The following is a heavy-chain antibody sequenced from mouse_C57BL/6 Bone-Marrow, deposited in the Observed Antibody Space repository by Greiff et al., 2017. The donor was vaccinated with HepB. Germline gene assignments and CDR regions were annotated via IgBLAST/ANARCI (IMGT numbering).Heavy chain of an antibody. V-gene: IGHV1-54*01. CDR1: GYAFTNYL. CDR2: INPGSGGT. CDR3: ARDYYGFYAMDY. J-gene: IGHJ4*01. D-gene: IGHD1-1*01. Sequence: QVQLQQSGAELVRPGTSVKVSCKASGYAFTNYLIEWVKQRPGQGLEWIGVINPGSGGTNYNEKFKGKATLTADKSSSTAYMQLSSLTSEDSAVYFCARDYYGFYAMDYWGQGTSVTVSS.